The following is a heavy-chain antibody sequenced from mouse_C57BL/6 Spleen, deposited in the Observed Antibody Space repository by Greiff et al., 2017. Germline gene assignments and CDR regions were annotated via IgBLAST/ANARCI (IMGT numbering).Heavy chain of an antibody. D-gene: IGHD2-1*01. Sequence: EVQLQQSGTVLARPGASVKMSCKTSGYTFTSYWMHWVKQRPGQGLEWIGAIYPGNSDTSYNQKFKGMAKLTAVTSASTAYMELSSLTNEDSAVYYCTRYHCGNIGGFAYWGQGTLVTVSA. CDR3: TRYHCGNIGGFAY. CDR1: GYTFTSYW. J-gene: IGHJ3*01. CDR2: IYPGNSDT. V-gene: IGHV1-5*01.